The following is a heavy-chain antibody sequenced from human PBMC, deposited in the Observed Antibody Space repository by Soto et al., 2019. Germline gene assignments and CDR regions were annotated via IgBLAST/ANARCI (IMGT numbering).Heavy chain of an antibody. CDR3: AREGLYCSGGSCYSSPGLFDY. CDR2: ISSNGGST. CDR1: GFTFSSYA. Sequence: GGSLRLSCAASGFTFSSYAMHWVRQAPGKGLEYVSAISSNGGSTYYANSVKGRFTISRDNSKNTLYLQMGSLRAEDMAVYYCAREGLYCSGGSCYSSPGLFDYWGQGTLVTV. J-gene: IGHJ4*02. V-gene: IGHV3-64*01. D-gene: IGHD2-15*01.